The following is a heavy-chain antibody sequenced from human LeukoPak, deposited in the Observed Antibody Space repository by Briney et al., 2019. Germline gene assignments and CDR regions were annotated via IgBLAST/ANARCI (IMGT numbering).Heavy chain of an antibody. V-gene: IGHV3-23*01. CDR3: AKAIYSSSRMDV. D-gene: IGHD6-13*01. CDR2: ISGDRTNT. J-gene: IGHJ6*02. Sequence: PGGSLRLSCAASGFTFSTHGMSWVRQSPGKGLEWVSTISGDRTNTHYADSVKGRFTISRDNSKNTLYLQMNSLRAEDTAVYYCAKAIYSSSRMDVWGQGTTVTVSS. CDR1: GFTFSTHG.